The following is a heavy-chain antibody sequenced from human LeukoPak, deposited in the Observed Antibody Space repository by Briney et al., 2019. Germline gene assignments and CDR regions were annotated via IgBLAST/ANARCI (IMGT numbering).Heavy chain of an antibody. CDR3: ARHEFGYYDSSYYFDS. CDR2: IYYSGST. D-gene: IGHD3-22*01. J-gene: IGHJ4*02. Sequence: SETLSLTCTVSGGSISSSTYYWGWIRQPPGKGLEWIASIYYSGSTYCNPSLKSRVTISVDTSEDQFSLKLSSVTAADTAVYYCARHEFGYYDSSYYFDSWGQGTLVTVSS. CDR1: GGSISSSTYY. V-gene: IGHV4-39*01.